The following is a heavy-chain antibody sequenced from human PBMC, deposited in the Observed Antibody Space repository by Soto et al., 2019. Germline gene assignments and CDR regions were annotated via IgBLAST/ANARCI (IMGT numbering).Heavy chain of an antibody. CDR1: GGSFSGYD. J-gene: IGHJ5*02. Sequence: SETLSLTGAVCGGSFSGYDCSWIRQPPWKGLEWIGEINHSGITNYNPSLKSRVTISVDTSKNQFSLKLSSVTAADTAVYYCGRGIGPGFWSGYFRGRKWFDPLGQGTLLAVSS. CDR2: INHSGIT. CDR3: GRGIGPGFWSGYFRGRKWFDP. D-gene: IGHD3-3*01. V-gene: IGHV4-34*01.